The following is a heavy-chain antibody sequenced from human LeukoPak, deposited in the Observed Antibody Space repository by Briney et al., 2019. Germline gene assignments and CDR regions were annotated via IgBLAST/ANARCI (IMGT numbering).Heavy chain of an antibody. V-gene: IGHV3-23*01. J-gene: IGHJ6*03. Sequence: TGGSLRLSCAASGLTFSTYAMSWVRQAPGKGPEWVSYISGSGGDTYYADSVKGRFTISRDNSKNTLYLQINSLRAEDTAVYYCARDAIDVYSYGYYYYYMDVWGKGTTVTVSS. CDR3: ARDAIDVYSYGYYYYYMDV. D-gene: IGHD5-18*01. CDR1: GLTFSTYA. CDR2: ISGSGGDT.